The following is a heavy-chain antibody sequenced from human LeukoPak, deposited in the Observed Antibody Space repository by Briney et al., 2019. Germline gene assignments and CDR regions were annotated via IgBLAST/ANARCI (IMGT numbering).Heavy chain of an antibody. CDR1: GFTFSSYG. V-gene: IGHV3-33*01. CDR3: TFSGDYGDDS. CDR2: IWYDGSNK. J-gene: IGHJ4*02. Sequence: GGSLRLSCAASGFTFSSYGMHWVRQAPGKGLEWVAVIWYDGSNKYYVDSVKGRFTISRDNSKNTLYLQMNSLRAEDTAVYYCTFSGDYGDDSWGQGTLVTVSS. D-gene: IGHD4-17*01.